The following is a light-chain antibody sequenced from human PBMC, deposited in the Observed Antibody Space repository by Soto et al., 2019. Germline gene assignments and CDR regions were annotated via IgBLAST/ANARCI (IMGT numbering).Light chain of an antibody. Sequence: QSVLTQLASVSGSPGQSITISCTGTSSDVGDYNFVSWYQQYPGKAPKLMIYDVSNRPSGVSNRFSGSKSGNTASLTISGLQAEDEADYYCSSYRSSSTQVVFGGGTKLTVL. CDR3: SSYRSSSTQVV. J-gene: IGLJ2*01. V-gene: IGLV2-14*01. CDR2: DVS. CDR1: SSDVGDYNF.